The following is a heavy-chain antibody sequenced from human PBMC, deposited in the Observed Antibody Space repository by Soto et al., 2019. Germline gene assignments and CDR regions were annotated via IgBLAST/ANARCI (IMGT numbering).Heavy chain of an antibody. J-gene: IGHJ6*02. CDR3: ARAGELPYYYYGMDV. V-gene: IGHV1-18*01. CDR2: VSGYNGNT. Sequence: QVQLVQSGGEVKKPGASVKVSCKASGYTFTTSGVSWVRQAPGQGLEWMGWVSGYNGNTKYEEEFHDRVTMTTDTSTGTAYLELRSLTTDDTAVYYCARAGELPYYYYGMDVWGQGTTVIVSS. CDR1: GYTFTTSG. D-gene: IGHD1-7*01.